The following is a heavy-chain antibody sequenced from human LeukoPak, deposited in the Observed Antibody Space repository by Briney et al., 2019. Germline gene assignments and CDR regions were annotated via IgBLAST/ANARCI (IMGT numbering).Heavy chain of an antibody. CDR1: GDSISTSNYY. Sequence: SETLSLTCTVSGDSISTSNYYWGWIRQPPGKGLEWIGSIYYSGNTYYNASLKSRVTISVDTSKNQFSLKLTSVTAADTAVYYCARDVSNPRGVLWFGGADAFDIWGQGTMVTVSS. CDR2: IYYSGNT. CDR3: ARDVSNPRGVLWFGGADAFDI. V-gene: IGHV4-39*02. J-gene: IGHJ3*02. D-gene: IGHD3-10*01.